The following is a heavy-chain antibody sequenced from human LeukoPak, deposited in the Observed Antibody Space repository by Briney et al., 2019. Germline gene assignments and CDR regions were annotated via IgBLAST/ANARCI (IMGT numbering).Heavy chain of an antibody. Sequence: SETLSLTCTVSGGSISSYYRSWIRQPPGEGLEWIGYIYYSGSTNYNPSLKSRVTISVDTSKNQFSLKLSSVTAADTAVYYCARHERESSGWKYFDYWGQGTLVTVSS. V-gene: IGHV4-59*08. CDR2: IYYSGST. CDR3: ARHERESSGWKYFDY. D-gene: IGHD6-19*01. CDR1: GGSISSYY. J-gene: IGHJ4*02.